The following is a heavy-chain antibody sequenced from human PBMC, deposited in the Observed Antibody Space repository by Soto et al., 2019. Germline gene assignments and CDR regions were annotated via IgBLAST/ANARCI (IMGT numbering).Heavy chain of an antibody. CDR1: GGSFSGYY. V-gene: IGHV4-34*01. CDR3: ARDKITGLFDY. D-gene: IGHD2-8*02. Sequence: QVQLQQWGAGLVKPSETLSLTCAVYGGSFSGYYWTWIRQPPGTGLEWIGEINHSGSTNYNPSLKSRVTISVDTSKNQFSLKLTSVTAADTAVYYCARDKITGLFDYWGQGTLVTFSS. CDR2: INHSGST. J-gene: IGHJ4*02.